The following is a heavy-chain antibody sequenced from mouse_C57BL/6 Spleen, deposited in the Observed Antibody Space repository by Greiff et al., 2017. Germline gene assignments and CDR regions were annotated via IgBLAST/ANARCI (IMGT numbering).Heavy chain of an antibody. CDR1: GYSITSGYD. CDR3: ARGGWPFDY. Sequence: EVQLQQSGPGMVKPSQSLSLTCTVTGYSITSGYDWHWIRHFPGNKLEWMGYISYSGSTNYNPSLKSRISITHDPSKNHFFLKLNSVTTEDTATYYCARGGWPFDYWGQGTTLTVSS. V-gene: IGHV3-1*01. J-gene: IGHJ2*01. CDR2: ISYSGST. D-gene: IGHD1-1*02.